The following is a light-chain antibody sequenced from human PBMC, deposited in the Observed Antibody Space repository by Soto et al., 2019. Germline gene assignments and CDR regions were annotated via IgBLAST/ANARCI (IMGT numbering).Light chain of an antibody. V-gene: IGLV2-8*01. Sequence: QSALTQPPSASGSPGQSVTISCTGNSNDVGHSSFISWYQQHPGKGPKLIIYEVSKRPSGVPDRFSGSKSCNTASLSGSGLQDEDEADYFCNAQADNGKHVFGTGTKLTVL. CDR3: NAQADNGKHV. CDR1: SNDVGHSSF. J-gene: IGLJ1*01. CDR2: EVS.